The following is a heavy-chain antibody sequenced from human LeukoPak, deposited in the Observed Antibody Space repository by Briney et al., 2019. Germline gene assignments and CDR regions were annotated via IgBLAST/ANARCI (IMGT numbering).Heavy chain of an antibody. CDR3: AREGLDF. CDR1: GYTFNSYD. V-gene: IGHV1-8*03. CDR2: MNPNSGNS. J-gene: IGHJ4*02. Sequence: ASVKVFCKASGYTFNSYDIHWVRQAPGQGLEWMGYMNPNSGNSDYAQRLQGRVTITMSTSITTAYMELNSLTSEDTAVYYCAREGLDFWGQGTLVTVSS.